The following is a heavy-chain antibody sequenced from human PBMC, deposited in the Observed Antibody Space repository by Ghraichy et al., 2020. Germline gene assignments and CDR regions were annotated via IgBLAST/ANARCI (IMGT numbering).Heavy chain of an antibody. D-gene: IGHD6-19*01. Sequence: PLKVSCAASGFSFSTSGMSWVRQSPGKGLEWVSSISAGGGSTYHADSVKGRFTISRDNSKSTLYLQMNSLRAEDTAVYYCAHIAVTGNWYFNLWGRGTLVTVSS. CDR2: ISAGGGST. J-gene: IGHJ2*01. CDR1: GFSFSTSG. CDR3: AHIAVTGNWYFNL. V-gene: IGHV3-23*01.